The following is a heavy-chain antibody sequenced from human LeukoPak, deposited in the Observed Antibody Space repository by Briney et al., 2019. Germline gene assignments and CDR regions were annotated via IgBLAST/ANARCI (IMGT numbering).Heavy chain of an antibody. V-gene: IGHV3-23*01. Sequence: PGGSLRLSCAASGFTFSSYAMSWVRQAPGKGLEWVSAISGSGGSTYYADPVKGRFTISRDNSKNTLYLQMNSLRVEDTAVYYCANKGVPIGSGWYAYWGQGTLVTVSS. CDR2: ISGSGGST. CDR1: GFTFSSYA. CDR3: ANKGVPIGSGWYAY. D-gene: IGHD6-19*01. J-gene: IGHJ4*02.